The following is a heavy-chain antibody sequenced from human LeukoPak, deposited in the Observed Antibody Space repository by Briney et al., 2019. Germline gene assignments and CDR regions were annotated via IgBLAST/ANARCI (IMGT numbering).Heavy chain of an antibody. V-gene: IGHV3-53*01. Sequence: GGSLRLSCAASGFTVSTNYMSWDRQAPGKGLEWVSVIYSGGSTYYADSVKGRFTISRDNSKNTLYFQMNSLRVEDTAVYYCARGYSYGSFYYYGMDVWGQGTTVTVSS. D-gene: IGHD5-18*01. J-gene: IGHJ6*02. CDR2: IYSGGST. CDR1: GFTVSTNY. CDR3: ARGYSYGSFYYYGMDV.